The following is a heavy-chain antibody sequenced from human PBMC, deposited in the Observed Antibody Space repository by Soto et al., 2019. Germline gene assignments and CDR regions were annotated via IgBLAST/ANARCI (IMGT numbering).Heavy chain of an antibody. Sequence: ETLSLTCAVYGGSFSGYYWSWIRQPPGKGLEWIGEINHSVTINFNPSLKSRLTISLDTSKKHFSLKLSSVTDADTAAYYCARADRTMVTYYSLDVWGQGTTVTVSS. V-gene: IGHV4-34*01. CDR3: ARADRTMVTYYSLDV. D-gene: IGHD4-17*01. CDR2: INHSVTI. CDR1: GGSFSGYY. J-gene: IGHJ6*02.